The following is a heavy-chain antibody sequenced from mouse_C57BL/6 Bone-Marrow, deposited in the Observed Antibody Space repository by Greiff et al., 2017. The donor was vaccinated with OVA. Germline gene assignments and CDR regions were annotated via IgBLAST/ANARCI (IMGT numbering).Heavy chain of an antibody. CDR3: TREGYYYGSSYGVAY. J-gene: IGHJ3*01. CDR2: ISRGGDYI. D-gene: IGHD1-1*01. CDR1: GFTFSSYA. V-gene: IGHV5-9-1*02. Sequence: EVKLMESGEGLVKPGGSLKLSCAASGFTFSSYAMSWVRQTPEQRLEWVAYISRGGDYIYYADTLKGRFTISRDNARNTLYLQMSSLKSEDKAMYYCTREGYYYGSSYGVAYWGQGTLVTVSA.